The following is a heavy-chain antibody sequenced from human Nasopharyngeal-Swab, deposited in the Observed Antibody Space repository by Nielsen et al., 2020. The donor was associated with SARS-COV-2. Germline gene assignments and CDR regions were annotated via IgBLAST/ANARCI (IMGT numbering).Heavy chain of an antibody. CDR2: IYYSGST. V-gene: IGHV4-59*13. Sequence: SETLSLTCPVSGGSISSDYWSWIRPPPGKGLEWIGYIYYSGSTKYNPSLKSRVTISVDTSKNQFSLKLSSVTAADTAVYYCTRVRIAVAGTQAFDIWGQGTMVTVSS. J-gene: IGHJ3*02. CDR3: TRVRIAVAGTQAFDI. D-gene: IGHD6-19*01. CDR1: GGSISSDY.